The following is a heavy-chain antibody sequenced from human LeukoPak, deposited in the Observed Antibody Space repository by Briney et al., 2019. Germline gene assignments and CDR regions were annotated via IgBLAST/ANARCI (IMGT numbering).Heavy chain of an antibody. CDR1: GFIFSRYA. V-gene: IGHV3-23*01. Sequence: GGSLRLSCEASGFIFSRYAMSWVRQTPGKGLEWISTLSGSGDTSYYADSVKGRFAISRDNSKNALYLQMNSLRAEDTAVYYCARDGIWGQGTMVTVSS. J-gene: IGHJ3*02. CDR2: LSGSGDTS. CDR3: ARDGI.